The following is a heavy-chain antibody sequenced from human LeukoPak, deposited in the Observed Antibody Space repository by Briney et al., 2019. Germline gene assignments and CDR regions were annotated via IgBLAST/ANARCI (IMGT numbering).Heavy chain of an antibody. CDR2: INSDGINT. CDR3: ARDLGQYYDTGDNWFDP. J-gene: IGHJ5*02. V-gene: IGHV3-74*01. Sequence: GGPLRLSCAASGFTFSNYWMHWVRQAPGKGLVWVSRINSDGINTSYADSVKGRFTISRDNAKNTLNLQMNSLRAEDTAVYYCARDLGQYYDTGDNWFDPWGQGTLVTVSS. D-gene: IGHD3-22*01. CDR1: GFTFSNYW.